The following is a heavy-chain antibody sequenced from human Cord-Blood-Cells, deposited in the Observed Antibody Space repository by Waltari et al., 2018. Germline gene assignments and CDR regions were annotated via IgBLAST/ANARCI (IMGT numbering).Heavy chain of an antibody. CDR1: GFTLDYYA. Sequence: EVQLVESGGVVVQPGGSLRLSCAASGFTLDYYAMTLVRQAPGKGLEWVSLISWDGGSTYYADSVKGRFSISRDNNKNSLYLQMNSLRAEDTALYYCAKDHAGAFDIWGQVTMVTVSS. J-gene: IGHJ3*02. CDR2: ISWDGGST. V-gene: IGHV3-43D*04. CDR3: AKDHAGAFDI.